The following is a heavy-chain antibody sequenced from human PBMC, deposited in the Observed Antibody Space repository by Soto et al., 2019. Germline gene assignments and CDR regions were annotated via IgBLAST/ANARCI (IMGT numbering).Heavy chain of an antibody. V-gene: IGHV3-23*01. CDR1: GFTFSIYA. D-gene: IGHD2-21*01. J-gene: IGHJ4*01. CDR2: FSAGGDST. Sequence: PGGSLRLSCAASGFTFSIYAMSWVRRPPGKGLEWVSVFSAGGDSTYYADSVKGRFTISRDNSKNTLYLQMNSLRAEDTAVYYCENDQGTGNYGGFDYWGQGTLVTVSS. CDR3: ENDQGTGNYGGFDY.